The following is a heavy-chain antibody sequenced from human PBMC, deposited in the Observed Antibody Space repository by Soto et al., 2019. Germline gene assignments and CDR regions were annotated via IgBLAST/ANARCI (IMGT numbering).Heavy chain of an antibody. Sequence: GESLKISCKTSGYSFLNYWIGWVRQMPGKGLEWMGIIYPGDSDARYSPSFQGQVTISADKSISTVYLQWSSLKASDTAMYYCARHIVDTSMTASFNYWGQGTQVTVPS. CDR3: ARHIVDTSMTASFNY. J-gene: IGHJ4*02. CDR1: GYSFLNYW. V-gene: IGHV5-51*01. CDR2: IYPGDSDA. D-gene: IGHD5-18*01.